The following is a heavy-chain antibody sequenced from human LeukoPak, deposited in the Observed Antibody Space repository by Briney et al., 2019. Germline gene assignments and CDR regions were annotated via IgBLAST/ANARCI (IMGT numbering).Heavy chain of an antibody. Sequence: ASVKVSCKASGYTFSGYYIDWVRQAPGQGLEWMGWINSDSGGTNYAQKFQGRVTMTRDTSTSTAYMELSSLRSDDTAFYYCARDTITVTTPYFDYWGQGTLVTVPS. D-gene: IGHD4-17*01. CDR2: INSDSGGT. J-gene: IGHJ4*02. V-gene: IGHV1-2*02. CDR1: GYTFSGYY. CDR3: ARDTITVTTPYFDY.